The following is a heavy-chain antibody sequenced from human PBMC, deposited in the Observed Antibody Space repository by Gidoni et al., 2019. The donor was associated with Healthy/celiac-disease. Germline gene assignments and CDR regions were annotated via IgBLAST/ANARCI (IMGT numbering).Heavy chain of an antibody. Sequence: QVQLQQAGPGLVKPSQTLSLPCAISGDSVPSNSAAWNWIRQSPARGLEWLGRTYYRSKWYNDYAVSVKSRITINPDTSKNQFSLQLNSLTPEDTAVYYCARVQQWLVRDDAFDIWGQGTMVTVSS. CDR2: TYYRSKWYN. CDR3: ARVQQWLVRDDAFDI. D-gene: IGHD6-19*01. J-gene: IGHJ3*02. CDR1: GDSVPSNSAA. V-gene: IGHV6-1*01.